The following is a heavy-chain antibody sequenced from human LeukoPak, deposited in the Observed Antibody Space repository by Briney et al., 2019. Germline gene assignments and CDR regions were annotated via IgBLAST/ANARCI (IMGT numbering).Heavy chain of an antibody. Sequence: SETLSLTCTVSGGSISSYYWSWIRQPAGKGLEWIGRIYTSGSTNYNPSLKSRVTISVDTSKNQFSLKLSSVTAADTAVYYCAGLPNDHYYYYYYGMDVWGQGTTVTVSS. D-gene: IGHD1-1*01. CDR2: IYTSGST. J-gene: IGHJ6*02. V-gene: IGHV4-4*07. CDR3: AGLPNDHYYYYYYGMDV. CDR1: GGSISSYY.